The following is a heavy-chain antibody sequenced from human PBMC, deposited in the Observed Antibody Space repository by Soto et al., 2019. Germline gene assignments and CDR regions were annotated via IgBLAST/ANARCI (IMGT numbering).Heavy chain of an antibody. CDR1: GFTFSTYG. CDR2: ISYDGSNK. D-gene: IGHD4-17*01. Sequence: GGSLRLSCAASGFTFSTYGMHWVRQAPGKGLEWVAVISYDGSNKYYADSVKGRFTISRDNSKNTLYLQMNSLRAEDTAVYYCAKAHHYGDYGRYFDYWGQGTLVTVSS. CDR3: AKAHHYGDYGRYFDY. J-gene: IGHJ4*02. V-gene: IGHV3-30*18.